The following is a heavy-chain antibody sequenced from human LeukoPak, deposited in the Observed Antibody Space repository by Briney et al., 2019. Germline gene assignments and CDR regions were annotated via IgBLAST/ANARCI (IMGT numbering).Heavy chain of an antibody. V-gene: IGHV3-74*01. CDR1: GFTFSSYW. D-gene: IGHD1-26*01. J-gene: IGHJ4*02. CDR2: IHSDGSST. Sequence: GGSLRLSCAASGFTFSSYWMHWVRQAPGKGLVWVSRIHSDGSSTSYADSVKGRFTISRDNAKNTLYLQMNSLRAEDTAVYYCARVEWELDFDYWGQGTLVTVSS. CDR3: ARVEWELDFDY.